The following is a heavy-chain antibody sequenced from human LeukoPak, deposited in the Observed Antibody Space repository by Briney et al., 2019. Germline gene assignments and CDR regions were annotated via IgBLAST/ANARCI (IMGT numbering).Heavy chain of an antibody. J-gene: IGHJ6*02. V-gene: IGHV4-59*12. CDR3: ARFGGSNGYYYYGMDV. CDR1: GGSISSYY. D-gene: IGHD2-15*01. CDR2: IYYSGST. Sequence: SETLSLTCTVSGGSISSYYWSWIRQPPGKGLEWIGYIYYSGSTNYNPSLKSRVTISVDTSKNQFSLKLSSVTAADTAMYYCARFGGSNGYYYYGMDVWGQGTTVTVSS.